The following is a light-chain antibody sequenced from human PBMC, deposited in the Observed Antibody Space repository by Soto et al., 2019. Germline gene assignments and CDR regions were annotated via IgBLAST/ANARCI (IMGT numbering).Light chain of an antibody. V-gene: IGLV2-14*01. CDR1: SSDVGGYNC. Sequence: QSVLTQPASVSWSPGQSITISCTGTSSDVGGYNCVCWFQQHPGKVPKLLIYEVSNRPSGVSNRFSGSKSGNTASLTISGLQPDDEADYYCTSYTQTSPLVFGTGTKVTVL. CDR3: TSYTQTSPLV. CDR2: EVS. J-gene: IGLJ1*01.